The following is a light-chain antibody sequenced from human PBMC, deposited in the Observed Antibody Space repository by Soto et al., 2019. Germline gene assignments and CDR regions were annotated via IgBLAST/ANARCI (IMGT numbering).Light chain of an antibody. CDR1: QSVSSSY. V-gene: IGKV3-20*01. CDR3: QQYGSSPPYT. CDR2: GAS. Sequence: EIVLTHSPGTLSLSPGERSTLSCSSSQSVSSSYLAWYQQKPGQAPRLLIYGASSRATGIPDRFSGSGSGTDFTLTISRLEPEDFAVYYCQQYGSSPPYTFGQGTKVDIK. J-gene: IGKJ2*01.